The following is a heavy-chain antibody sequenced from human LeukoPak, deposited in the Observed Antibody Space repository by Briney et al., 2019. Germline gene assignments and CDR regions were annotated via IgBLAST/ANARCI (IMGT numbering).Heavy chain of an antibody. CDR3: ARGNPTRIAAAGTGFDY. J-gene: IGHJ4*02. V-gene: IGHV4-30-2*01. Sequence: SETLSLTCTVSGGSISSGGYYWSWIRQPPGKGLEWIGYIYHSGSTYYNPSLKSRVTISVDRSKNQFSLKLSSVTAADTAVYYCARGNPTRIAAAGTGFDYWGQGTLVTVSS. CDR1: GGSISSGGYY. CDR2: IYHSGST. D-gene: IGHD6-13*01.